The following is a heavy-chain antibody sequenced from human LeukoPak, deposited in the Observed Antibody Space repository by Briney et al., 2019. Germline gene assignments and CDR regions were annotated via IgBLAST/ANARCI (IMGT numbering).Heavy chain of an antibody. CDR3: ARTKTQRGYSGYDSDY. CDR1: GGSISSGSYY. Sequence: SQTLSLTCTVSGGSISSGSYYWSWIRQPAGKGLEWIGRIYTSGSTNYNPSLKSRVTISVDTSKNQFSLKLSSVTAADTAVYYCARTKTQRGYSGYDSDYWGQGTLVTVSS. J-gene: IGHJ4*02. D-gene: IGHD5-12*01. CDR2: IYTSGST. V-gene: IGHV4-61*02.